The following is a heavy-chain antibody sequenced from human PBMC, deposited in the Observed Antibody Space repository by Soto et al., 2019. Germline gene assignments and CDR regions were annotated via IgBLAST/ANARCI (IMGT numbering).Heavy chain of an antibody. D-gene: IGHD6-13*01. CDR1: GYTFTSYD. V-gene: IGHV1-8*01. Sequence: ASVKVSCKASGYTFTSYDINLGRQATGQGLEWMGWMNPNSGNTGYAQKFQGRVTMTRNTSISTAYMELSSLRSEDTAVYYCARKGGSRRANWFDPWGQGTLVTVSS. CDR3: ARKGGSRRANWFDP. J-gene: IGHJ5*02. CDR2: MNPNSGNT.